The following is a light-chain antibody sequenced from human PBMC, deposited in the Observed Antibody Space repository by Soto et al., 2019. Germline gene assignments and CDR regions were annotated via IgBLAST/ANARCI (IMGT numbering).Light chain of an antibody. V-gene: IGKV3-11*01. J-gene: IGKJ5*01. Sequence: EIVLTQSPAPLSLSPGERATLSCRSSQSVSSYLAWYQQKPGQAPRLLIYDASNRATGIPDRFSGSGSGTDFTLTISSLEPEDFAVYYCQQRSNWPPITLGQGTRLEIK. CDR2: DAS. CDR1: QSVSSY. CDR3: QQRSNWPPIT.